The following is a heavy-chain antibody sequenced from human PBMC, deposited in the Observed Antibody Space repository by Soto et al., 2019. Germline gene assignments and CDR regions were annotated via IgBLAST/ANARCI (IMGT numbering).Heavy chain of an antibody. CDR2: ISYDGSNK. D-gene: IGHD5-12*01. CDR3: AREYGYSGYVFWFDP. V-gene: IGHV3-30-3*01. CDR1: GFTFSSYA. Sequence: QVQLVESGGGVVQPGRSLRLSCAASGFTFSSYAMHWVRQAPGKGLEWVAVISYDGSNKYYADSVKGRFTISRDNSKNTLYLQMNSLRAEDTAVYYCAREYGYSGYVFWFDPWGQGTLVTVSS. J-gene: IGHJ5*02.